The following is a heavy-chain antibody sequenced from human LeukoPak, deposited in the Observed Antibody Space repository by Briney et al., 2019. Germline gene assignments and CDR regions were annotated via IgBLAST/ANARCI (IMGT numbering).Heavy chain of an antibody. CDR1: GFTFSSYA. J-gene: IGHJ4*02. V-gene: IGHV3-30-3*01. Sequence: GGSLRLSCAASGFTFSSYAMHWVRQAPGKGLEWVAVISYDGSNKYYADSVKGRFTISRDNSKNTLYLQMNSLRAEDTAVYYCARGKVAARPRFDYWGQGTLVTVSS. CDR2: ISYDGSNK. CDR3: ARGKVAARPRFDY. D-gene: IGHD6-6*01.